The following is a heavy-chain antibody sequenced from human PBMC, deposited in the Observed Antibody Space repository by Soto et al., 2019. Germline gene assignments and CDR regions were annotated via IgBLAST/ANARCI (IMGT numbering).Heavy chain of an antibody. J-gene: IGHJ6*02. CDR2: IIPIFGTA. CDR1: GGTFSSYA. Sequence: ASVKVSCKASGGTFSSYAISWVRQAPGQGLEWMGGIIPIFGTANYAQKFQGRVTITADESTSTAYMELSSLRSEDTAVYYCARDYLMTTVAPAYYYGMDVWGQGTTVTVSS. CDR3: ARDYLMTTVAPAYYYGMDV. V-gene: IGHV1-69*13. D-gene: IGHD4-17*01.